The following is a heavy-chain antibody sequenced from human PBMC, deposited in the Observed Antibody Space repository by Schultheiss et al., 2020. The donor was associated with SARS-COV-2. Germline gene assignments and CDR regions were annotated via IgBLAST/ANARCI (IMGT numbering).Heavy chain of an antibody. Sequence: SETLSLTCAVSGYSISSGYYWGWIRQPPGKGLEWIGSIYHSGSTYYNPSLKSRVTISVDTSMNRFSLRLTSVTAADTAVYYCAKFPLGNSYSGSSNFWLDPWGQGTLVTVSS. D-gene: IGHD6-6*01. J-gene: IGHJ5*02. CDR1: GYSISSGYY. V-gene: IGHV4-38-2*01. CDR2: IYHSGST. CDR3: AKFPLGNSYSGSSNFWLDP.